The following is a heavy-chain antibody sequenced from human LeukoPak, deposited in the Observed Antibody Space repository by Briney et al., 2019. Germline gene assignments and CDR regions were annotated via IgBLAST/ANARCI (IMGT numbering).Heavy chain of an antibody. J-gene: IGHJ6*02. CDR3: ARDTSGWYHGMDV. CDR2: ISSSSSKI. Sequence: GGSLRLSCEASGFTFSSYSMNWVRQAPGKGLEWVSAISSSSSKINYADTVKGRFTITRDNAKNSLYLQMNSLRADDTAVYYCARDTSGWYHGMDVWGQGTTVTVSS. D-gene: IGHD6-19*01. V-gene: IGHV3-21*01. CDR1: GFTFSSYS.